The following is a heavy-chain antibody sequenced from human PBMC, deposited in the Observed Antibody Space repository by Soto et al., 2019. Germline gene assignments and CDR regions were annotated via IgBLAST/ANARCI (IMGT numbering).Heavy chain of an antibody. D-gene: IGHD1-26*01. CDR3: ARDSRVFRARGSFDY. J-gene: IGHJ4*02. V-gene: IGHV3-33*01. CDR2: IWYDGSNK. CDR1: GFTFSSYG. Sequence: PGGSLRLSCAASGFTFSSYGMHWFRQAPGKGLEWVAVIWYDGSNKYYADSVKGRFTISRDNSKNTLYLQMNSLRAEDTAVYYCARDSRVFRARGSFDYWGQGTLVTVSS.